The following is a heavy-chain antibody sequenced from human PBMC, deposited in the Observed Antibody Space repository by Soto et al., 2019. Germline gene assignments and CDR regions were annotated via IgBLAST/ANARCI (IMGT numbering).Heavy chain of an antibody. CDR3: VRDGGALLCYFDS. D-gene: IGHD2-21*01. CDR1: GFPFDDYG. CDR2: ISWKGGAR. Sequence: EVQLVESGGGLVQPGRSLRLSCAASGFPFDDYGMHWVRQAPGKGLEWVSGISWKGGARGYADSVKGRFTISRDNAKNSLFLQMDSLRAEDTALYYCVRDGGALLCYFDSWGQGTLVTVSS. J-gene: IGHJ4*02. V-gene: IGHV3-9*01.